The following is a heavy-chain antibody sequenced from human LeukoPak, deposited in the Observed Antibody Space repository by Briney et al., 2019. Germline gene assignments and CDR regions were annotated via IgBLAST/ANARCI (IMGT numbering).Heavy chain of an antibody. CDR3: ARVERRWDAFDI. V-gene: IGHV4-59*01. CDR1: DGSISSYY. CDR2: IYYSGST. J-gene: IGHJ3*02. D-gene: IGHD2-15*01. Sequence: SETLSLTCTVSDGSISSYYWRWIRQPPGKGLEWIGYIYYSGSTNYNPSLKSRVTISVDTSKNQFSLKLSSVTAADTAVYYCARVERRWDAFDIWGQGTMVTVSS.